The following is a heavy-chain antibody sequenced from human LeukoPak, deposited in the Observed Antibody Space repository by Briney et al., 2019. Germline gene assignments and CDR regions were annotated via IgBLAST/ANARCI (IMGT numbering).Heavy chain of an antibody. CDR1: GGSISSGSYY. Sequence: PSETLSLTCTVSGGSISSGSYYWSWIRQPAGKGLKWIGRIYTSGSTNYNPSLKSRVTISVDTSKNQFSLKLSSVTAADTAVYYCARSGYSSSWPYYFDYWGQGTLVTVSS. D-gene: IGHD6-13*01. CDR2: IYTSGST. J-gene: IGHJ4*02. CDR3: ARSGYSSSWPYYFDY. V-gene: IGHV4-61*02.